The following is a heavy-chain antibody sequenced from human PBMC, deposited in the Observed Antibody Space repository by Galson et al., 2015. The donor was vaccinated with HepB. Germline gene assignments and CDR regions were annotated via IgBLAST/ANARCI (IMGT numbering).Heavy chain of an antibody. CDR2: IDPSDSYT. CDR1: GSSFTSYW. V-gene: IGHV5-10-1*01. D-gene: IGHD2-2*01. J-gene: IGHJ6*02. CDR3: ARSWDCSSTSCYGEGPDQDYYYYYGMDV. Sequence: SAAEVKKPGESLRISCKGSGSSFTSYWISWVRQMPGKGLEWMGRIDPSDSYTNYSPSFQGHVTISADKSISTAYLQWSSLKASDTAMYYCARSWDCSSTSCYGEGPDQDYYYYYGMDVWGQGTTVTVSS.